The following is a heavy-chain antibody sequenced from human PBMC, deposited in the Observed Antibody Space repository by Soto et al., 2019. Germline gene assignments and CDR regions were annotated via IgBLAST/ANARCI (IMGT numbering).Heavy chain of an antibody. Sequence: QVQLQESGPGLVKPSGTLSLTCAVSGGSISSSNWWRWVRQPPGKGLEWIGEIYHSGSTNYNPYLKRRVTITVDTPKNQFSLKPRSVTAADTAVYYCARSPPQPGDHLYSVDSWGRGTLFTVPS. J-gene: IGHJ4*02. D-gene: IGHD2-15*01. CDR1: GGSISSSNW. V-gene: IGHV4-4*02. CDR3: ARSPPQPGDHLYSVDS. CDR2: IYHSGST.